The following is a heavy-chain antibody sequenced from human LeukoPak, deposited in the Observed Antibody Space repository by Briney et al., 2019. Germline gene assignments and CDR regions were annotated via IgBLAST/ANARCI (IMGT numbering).Heavy chain of an antibody. CDR2: IRYDGSNK. V-gene: IGHV3-30*02. Sequence: GGSLRLSCAASGFTFSSYGMHWVRQAPGKGLEWVAFIRYDGSNKYYADSVKGRFTISRDNSKNTLYLQMNSLRAEDTAVYYCAKETWSYCSGGSCYSDYWGQGTLVTVSS. CDR1: GFTFSSYG. D-gene: IGHD2-15*01. J-gene: IGHJ4*02. CDR3: AKETWSYCSGGSCYSDY.